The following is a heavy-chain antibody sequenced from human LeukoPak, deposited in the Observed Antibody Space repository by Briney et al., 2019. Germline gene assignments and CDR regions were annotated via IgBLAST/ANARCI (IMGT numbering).Heavy chain of an antibody. CDR2: IYYSGST. J-gene: IGHJ3*02. CDR1: GGSISSYH. Sequence: SETLSLTCTVSGGSISSYHWSWIRQPPGKGLEWIGYIYYSGSTNYNPSLKSRVTISVDTSKNQFSLKLSSVTAADTAVYYCARQHYYGSGSRYAFDIWGQGTMVTVSS. CDR3: ARQHYYGSGSRYAFDI. D-gene: IGHD3-10*01. V-gene: IGHV4-59*08.